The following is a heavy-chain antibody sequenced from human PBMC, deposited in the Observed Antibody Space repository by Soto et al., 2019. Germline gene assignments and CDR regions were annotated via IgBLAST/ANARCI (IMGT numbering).Heavy chain of an antibody. V-gene: IGHV3-74*01. J-gene: IGHJ4*02. CDR1: GFTFSSYW. Sequence: EVQLVESGGGLVQPGGSLRLSCAASGFTFSSYWMHWVRQAPGKGLVWVSRINEDGSTINYADSVKGRFTISRDNAKNMFYRKMKGGGAGDAGVFYCKRDGGGGGGYWGQGTLVTVSS. CDR3: KRDGGGGGGY. D-gene: IGHD3-16*01. CDR2: INEDGSTI.